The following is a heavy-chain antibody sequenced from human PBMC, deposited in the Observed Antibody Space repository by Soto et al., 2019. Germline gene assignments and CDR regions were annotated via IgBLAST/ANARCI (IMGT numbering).Heavy chain of an antibody. CDR1: GYTFTSYG. J-gene: IGHJ3*02. CDR3: ARDPCSGGSCWEAFDI. Sequence: ASVKVSCKASGYTFTSYGISWVRQAPGQGLEWMGWINPNSGGTNYAQKFQGWVTMTRDTSISTAYMELSRLRSDDTAVYYCARDPCSGGSCWEAFDIWGQGTMVTVSS. V-gene: IGHV1-2*04. D-gene: IGHD2-15*01. CDR2: INPNSGGT.